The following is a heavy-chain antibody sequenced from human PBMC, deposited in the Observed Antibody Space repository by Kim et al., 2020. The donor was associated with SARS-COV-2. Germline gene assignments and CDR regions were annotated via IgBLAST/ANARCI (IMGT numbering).Heavy chain of an antibody. V-gene: IGHV1-58*01. J-gene: IGHJ6*02. Sequence: EQKFQERVTITRDMSTSTAYMELGSLRSEDTAVYYCAARKESTSYYGMDVWGQGTTVTVSS. CDR3: AARKESTSYYGMDV.